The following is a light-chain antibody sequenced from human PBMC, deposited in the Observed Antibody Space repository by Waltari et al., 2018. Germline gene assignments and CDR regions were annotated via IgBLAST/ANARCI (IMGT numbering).Light chain of an antibody. CDR1: ERLLHPNGQDC. J-gene: IGKJ3*01. Sequence: DIVMTQSPLSLPVTPGAPASIPCRSSERLLHPNGQDCLDWYLQKPGQSPQLLIYLGSNRASGVPDRFSGSGSGTDFTLKISRVEAEDVGNYYCMQGLRGPLTFGPGTKVDIK. V-gene: IGKV2-28*01. CDR2: LGS. CDR3: MQGLRGPLT.